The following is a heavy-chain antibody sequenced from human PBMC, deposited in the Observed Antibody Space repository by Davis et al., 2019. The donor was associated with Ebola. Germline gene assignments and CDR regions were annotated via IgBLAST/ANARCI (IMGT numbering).Heavy chain of an antibody. CDR2: INPNSGGT. CDR1: GYTFTGYY. Sequence: AVSVKVSCKASGYTFTGYYMHWVRQAPGQGLEWMGWINPNSGGTNYAQKFQGWVTMTRDTSISTAYMELSRLRSDDTAVYYCARDQVQPALRSYGMDVWGQGTTVTVSS. CDR3: ARDQVQPALRSYGMDV. V-gene: IGHV1-2*04. J-gene: IGHJ6*02. D-gene: IGHD4/OR15-4a*01.